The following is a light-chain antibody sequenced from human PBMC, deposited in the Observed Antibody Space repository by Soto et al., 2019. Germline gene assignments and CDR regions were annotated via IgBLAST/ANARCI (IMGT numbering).Light chain of an antibody. Sequence: EIVLSQSPATLSWSPGERATLSCRASQSVRNFLAWYQQKPGQAPRLLIYDSSNRATGIPARFSGSGSGTDFTLTISSLEPEDFAFYYCQQRRNWLTFGGGTKVEIK. V-gene: IGKV3-11*01. CDR2: DSS. CDR3: QQRRNWLT. J-gene: IGKJ4*01. CDR1: QSVRNF.